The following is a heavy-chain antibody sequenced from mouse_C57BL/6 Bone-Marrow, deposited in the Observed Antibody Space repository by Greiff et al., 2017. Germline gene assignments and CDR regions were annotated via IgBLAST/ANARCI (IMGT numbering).Heavy chain of an antibody. D-gene: IGHD1-1*01. CDR1: GYTFTTYW. V-gene: IGHV1-52*01. CDR3: ALNYVSSFYFDY. CDR2: IDTSDSET. Sequence: QVQLQQPGAELVRPASSVKLSCKATGYTFTTYWMHWVKQRPIQGLEWIGNIDTSDSETHYTQKFKDKATLTVDKSSSNDYMKLRSLTSEDSSVFYCALNYVSSFYFDYRGQCTTRPVSS. J-gene: IGHJ2*01.